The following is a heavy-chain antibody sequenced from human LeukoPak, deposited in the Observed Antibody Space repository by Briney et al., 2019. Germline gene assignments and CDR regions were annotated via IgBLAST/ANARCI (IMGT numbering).Heavy chain of an antibody. CDR3: ARVGSTGYSYGCFDY. V-gene: IGHV1-69*05. Sequence: ASVKVSCKASGGTFSSYAISWVRQAPGQGLEWMGRIIPIFGTANYAQKFQGRVTITTDESTSTAYMELSSLRSEDTAVYYCARVGSTGYSYGCFDYRGQGTLVTVSS. CDR2: IIPIFGTA. D-gene: IGHD5-18*01. CDR1: GGTFSSYA. J-gene: IGHJ4*02.